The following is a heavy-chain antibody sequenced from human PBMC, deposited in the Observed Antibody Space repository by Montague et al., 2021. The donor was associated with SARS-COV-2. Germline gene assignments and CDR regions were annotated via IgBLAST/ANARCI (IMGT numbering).Heavy chain of an antibody. J-gene: IGHJ4*02. CDR1: GGSITGFS. Sequence: SETLSLTCAVSGGSITGFSRSWVRQPAGKGLEWIGRVTTSGTTSYSPSLRSRVTMSVDTSKNQFSLNLNSVTAADTAIYYCARTPTRPLSLDSWGQGTLVTVSS. V-gene: IGHV4-4*07. D-gene: IGHD6-6*01. CDR2: VTTSGTT. CDR3: ARTPTRPLSLDS.